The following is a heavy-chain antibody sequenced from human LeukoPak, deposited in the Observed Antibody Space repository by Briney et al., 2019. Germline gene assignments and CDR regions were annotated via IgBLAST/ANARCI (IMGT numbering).Heavy chain of an antibody. CDR3: ARVPVTFGGVIYYYYYMDV. V-gene: IGHV1-24*01. Sequence: GASVKVSCKVSGYTLTELSMHWVRQAPGKGLEWMGGFDPEDGETIYAQKFQGRVTMTEDTSTDTAYMELSSLRSEDTAVYYCARVPVTFGGVIYYYYYMDVWGKGTTVTVSS. CDR1: GYTLTELS. J-gene: IGHJ6*03. D-gene: IGHD3-16*01. CDR2: FDPEDGET.